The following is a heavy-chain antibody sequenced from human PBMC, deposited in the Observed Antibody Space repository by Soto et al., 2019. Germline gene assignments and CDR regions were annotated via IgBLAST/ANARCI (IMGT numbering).Heavy chain of an antibody. Sequence: QVQLVQSGAEVKKPGSSVKVSCKASGGTFSSYAISWVRQAPGQGLEWMGGIIPIFGTANYAQKFQGRVTITADESTSTAYMELSSLRSEDTAVYYCAREPGSRSSHLRDGFDYWGQGTLVTVSS. D-gene: IGHD6-6*01. V-gene: IGHV1-69*01. CDR3: AREPGSRSSHLRDGFDY. CDR1: GGTFSSYA. J-gene: IGHJ4*02. CDR2: IIPIFGTA.